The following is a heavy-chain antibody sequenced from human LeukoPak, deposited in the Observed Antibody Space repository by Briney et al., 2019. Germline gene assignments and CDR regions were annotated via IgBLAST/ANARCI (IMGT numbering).Heavy chain of an antibody. CDR1: GFTFSSYA. Sequence: QPGGSLRLSCAASGFTFSSYAMSWVRQAPGKGLEWISGIDYNGGSIWYADSVKGRFTISRDNSKNTLYLQMNSLRAEDTARYYCAKDYSLVVVAATPIDYWGQGTLVTVSS. CDR3: AKDYSLVVVAATPIDY. V-gene: IGHV3-23*01. D-gene: IGHD2-15*01. CDR2: IDYNGGSI. J-gene: IGHJ4*02.